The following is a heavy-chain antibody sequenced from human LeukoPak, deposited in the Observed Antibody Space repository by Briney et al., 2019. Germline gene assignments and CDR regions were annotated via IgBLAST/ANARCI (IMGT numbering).Heavy chain of an antibody. J-gene: IGHJ5*02. CDR3: ARWPRYYDSSGYSLRSDP. D-gene: IGHD3-22*01. CDR1: GGSFSGYY. CDR2: INHSGST. Sequence: SETLSLTCAVYGGSFSGYYWSWIRQPPGKGLEWIGEINHSGSTNYNPSLKSRVTISVDTSKNQFSLKLSSVTAADTAVYYCARWPRYYDSSGYSLRSDPWGQGPLV. V-gene: IGHV4-34*01.